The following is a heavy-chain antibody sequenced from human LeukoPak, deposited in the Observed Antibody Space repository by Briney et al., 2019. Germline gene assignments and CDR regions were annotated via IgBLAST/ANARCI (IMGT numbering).Heavy chain of an antibody. D-gene: IGHD3-22*01. CDR2: IKGDGSDK. Sequence: GGSLRLFCAASEFTFSSYWMSWFRQAPGKGLEWVANIKGDGSDKHYVDSVKGRFTISRDNANNSLYLQMNSLRAEDTAVYYCAKADSYYDSSGYDDAFDIWGQGTMVSVSS. CDR3: AKADSYYDSSGYDDAFDI. CDR1: EFTFSSYW. J-gene: IGHJ3*02. V-gene: IGHV3-7*01.